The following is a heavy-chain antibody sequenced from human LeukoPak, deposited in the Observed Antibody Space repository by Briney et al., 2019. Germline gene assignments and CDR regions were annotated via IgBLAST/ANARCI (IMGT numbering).Heavy chain of an antibody. J-gene: IGHJ5*02. CDR2: IWYDGSNK. CDR1: GFTFSSYG. Sequence: PGRSLRLSCAASGFTFSSYGMHWVRQAPGKGLEWVAVIWYDGSNKYYADSVKGRFTISRDNSKNTLYLQMNSLRAEDTAVYYCAREGLLAAAGPPHRWWFDPWGQGTLVTVSS. CDR3: AREGLLAAAGPPHRWWFDP. D-gene: IGHD6-13*01. V-gene: IGHV3-33*01.